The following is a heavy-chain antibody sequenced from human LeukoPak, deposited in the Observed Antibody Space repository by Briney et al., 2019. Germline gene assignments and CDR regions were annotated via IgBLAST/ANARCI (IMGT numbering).Heavy chain of an antibody. CDR1: GFTFSSYW. J-gene: IGHJ4*02. CDR3: ARLGGPTLVGPYPFDY. D-gene: IGHD1-26*01. CDR2: IKQDGIDK. V-gene: IGHV3-7*01. Sequence: GGSLRLSCAASGFTFSSYWMSWVRQTPGKGLEWVANIKQDGIDKYYVDSTNGRFTVSRYNAKNSLSLQINILITKKTAVYYCARLGGPTLVGPYPFDYWGQGTLVTVSS.